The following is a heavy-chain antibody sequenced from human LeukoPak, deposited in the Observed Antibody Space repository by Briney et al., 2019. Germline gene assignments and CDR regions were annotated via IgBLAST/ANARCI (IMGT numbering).Heavy chain of an antibody. D-gene: IGHD5-12*01. V-gene: IGHV4-31*03. CDR1: GGSVTIGGHY. CDR2: IFHTGST. Sequence: SETLSLTCTVSGGSVTIGGHYWSWIRQHPGKGLEWIGYIFHTGSTYYNPSLTSRISISLDTSKNQFYLKLSSVTAADTAVYHCARAGYSGFDFNFDYWGQGTLVTVSS. CDR3: ARAGYSGFDFNFDY. J-gene: IGHJ4*02.